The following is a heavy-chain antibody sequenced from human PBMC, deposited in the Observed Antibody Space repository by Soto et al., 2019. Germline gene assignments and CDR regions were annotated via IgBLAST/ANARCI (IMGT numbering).Heavy chain of an antibody. V-gene: IGHV1-18*01. CDR3: ARGRDGDD. Sequence: QVHLVQSGAEVKKPGASVKVSCKGSGYAFTTYGITWVRQAPGQGLEWMGWISAHNGNTNYAQKLPGRVTVTRDTSTSTAYMELRSRRSDGTAEYYCARGRDGDDWGQGALVSVSS. CDR1: GYAFTTYG. CDR2: ISAHNGNT. J-gene: IGHJ4*02.